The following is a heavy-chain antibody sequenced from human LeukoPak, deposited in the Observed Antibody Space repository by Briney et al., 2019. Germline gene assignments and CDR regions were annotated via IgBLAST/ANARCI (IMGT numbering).Heavy chain of an antibody. J-gene: IGHJ4*02. CDR2: IWYDGSYK. V-gene: IGHV3-33*01. CDR3: ERDLVNFDY. Sequence: GRSLRLSCAASGFTFSSYGMHWVRQAPGKGLEWVAVIWYDGSYKYYEDSVKGRFTISRDNSKKMLYLQMNSLRTEDTAVYYCERDLVNFDYWGQGTLVTVSS. CDR1: GFTFSSYG.